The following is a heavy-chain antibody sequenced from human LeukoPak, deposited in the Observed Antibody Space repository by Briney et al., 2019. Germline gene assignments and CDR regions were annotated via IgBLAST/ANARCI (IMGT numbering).Heavy chain of an antibody. D-gene: IGHD6-13*01. V-gene: IGHV3-30*18. Sequence: GGSLTLTCAASLFTFSVYGLYCVRQAPGKGLEWVAVISDDGKNKHYADSVKGRFTISRDNSRNTVHLQMNSLRGEDTAEYYCAKERKTTASGTFDQWGRGTLVTVSS. J-gene: IGHJ4*02. CDR2: ISDDGKNK. CDR3: AKERKTTASGTFDQ. CDR1: LFTFSVYG.